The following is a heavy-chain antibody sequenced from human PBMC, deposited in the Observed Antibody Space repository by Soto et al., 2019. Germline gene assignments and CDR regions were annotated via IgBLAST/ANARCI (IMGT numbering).Heavy chain of an antibody. Sequence: QVQLVQCGAEVKKPGASVKVSCKASGYTFTSYGISWVRQAPGQGLEWMGWISAYNGNTNYAQKLQGRVTMTTDTSTSTAYMELRSLRSDDTAVYYCARDSSAVVAGTEVWFDPWGQGTLVTVSS. D-gene: IGHD6-19*01. J-gene: IGHJ5*02. V-gene: IGHV1-18*04. CDR2: ISAYNGNT. CDR3: ARDSSAVVAGTEVWFDP. CDR1: GYTFTSYG.